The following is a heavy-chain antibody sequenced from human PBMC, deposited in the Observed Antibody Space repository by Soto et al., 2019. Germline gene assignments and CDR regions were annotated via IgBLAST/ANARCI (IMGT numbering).Heavy chain of an antibody. V-gene: IGHV4-39*01. J-gene: IGHJ4*02. Sequence: SETLSLTCTVSGGSISSGGYYWSWIRQHPGKGLEWIGYIYYSGSTYYNPSLKSRVTISVDTSKNQFSLKLSSVTAADTAVYYCATTTYDYVWGSYRPHFDYWGQGTLVTVSS. CDR2: IYYSGST. D-gene: IGHD3-16*02. CDR1: GGSISSGGYY. CDR3: ATTTYDYVWGSYRPHFDY.